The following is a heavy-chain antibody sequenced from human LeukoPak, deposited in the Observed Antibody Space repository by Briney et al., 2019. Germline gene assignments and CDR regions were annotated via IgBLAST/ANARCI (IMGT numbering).Heavy chain of an antibody. CDR2: IYHSGST. CDR1: GGSISSGNYY. CDR3: ARSLFITAAGREDY. J-gene: IGHJ4*02. D-gene: IGHD6-13*01. V-gene: IGHV4-30-2*01. Sequence: SQTLSLTCTVSGGSISSGNYYWSWVRQPPGKGLEWIGYIYHSGSTYYNPSLKSRVTISVDRSKNQFSLKLNSVTAADTAIYYCARSLFITAAGREDYWGQGTLVTVSS.